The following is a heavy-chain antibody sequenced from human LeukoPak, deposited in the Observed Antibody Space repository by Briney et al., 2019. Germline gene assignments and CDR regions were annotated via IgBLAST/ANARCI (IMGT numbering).Heavy chain of an antibody. J-gene: IGHJ4*02. CDR2: ISSSSSYI. V-gene: IGHV3-21*01. Sequence: GGSLRLSCAASGFTFSPYSVNWVRQAPGKGLEWVSSISSSSSYIYYADSVKGRFTISRDNAKNSLYLQMNSLRAEDTAVYYCARVEGAGAIFGVVIIGYYFDYWGQGTLVTVSS. CDR3: ARVEGAGAIFGVVIIGYYFDY. D-gene: IGHD3-3*01. CDR1: GFTFSPYS.